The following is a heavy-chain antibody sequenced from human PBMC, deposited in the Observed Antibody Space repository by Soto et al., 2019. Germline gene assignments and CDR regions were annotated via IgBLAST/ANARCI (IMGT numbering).Heavy chain of an antibody. Sequence: GESLKISCKGSGYSFTSYWIGWVRQMPGKGLEWMGITYPGDSDTRYSPSFQGQVAISADKSISTAYLQWSSLKASDTAMYYCARINPYQLLYFDYWGQGTLVTAPQ. D-gene: IGHD2-2*01. J-gene: IGHJ4*02. CDR2: TYPGDSDT. CDR3: ARINPYQLLYFDY. CDR1: GYSFTSYW. V-gene: IGHV5-51*01.